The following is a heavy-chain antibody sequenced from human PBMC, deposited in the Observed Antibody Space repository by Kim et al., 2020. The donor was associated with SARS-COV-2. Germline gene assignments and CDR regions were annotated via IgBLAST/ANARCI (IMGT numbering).Heavy chain of an antibody. V-gene: IGHV4-34*01. CDR2: ITNSGDT. CDR3: ARGRAPED. J-gene: IGHJ4*02. CDR1: SRSSSGYF. Sequence: SETLSLTCSFYSRSSSGYFWTWIRQPPGKGLEWLGVITNSGDTNYNPSLESRLTISIDLSKSQFSLKLNSVTAADTGVYYCARGRAPEDWGQGTLFAVS.